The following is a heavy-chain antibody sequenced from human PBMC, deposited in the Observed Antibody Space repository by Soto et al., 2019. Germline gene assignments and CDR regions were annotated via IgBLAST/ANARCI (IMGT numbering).Heavy chain of an antibody. D-gene: IGHD6-6*01. CDR2: ISGSGGST. CDR3: AKERYSSSSNYYYYGMDV. J-gene: IGHJ6*02. CDR1: GFTFSSYA. V-gene: IGHV3-23*01. Sequence: PGGSLRLSCAASGFTFSSYAMSWVRQAPGKGLEWVSAISGSGGSTYYADSVKGRFTISRDNSKNTLYLQMNSLRAEDTAVYYCAKERYSSSSNYYYYGMDVWGQGTTVTVSS.